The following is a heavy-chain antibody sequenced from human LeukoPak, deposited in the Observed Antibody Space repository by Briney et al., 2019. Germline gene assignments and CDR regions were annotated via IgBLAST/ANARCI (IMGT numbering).Heavy chain of an antibody. J-gene: IGHJ4*02. CDR2: ISSSSSYI. D-gene: IGHD1-1*01. CDR1: GFTFSSYS. CDR3: AKNKDWNDEELDY. Sequence: GGSLRLSCAASGFTFSSYSMNWVRQAPGKGLEWVSSISSSSSYIYYADSVKGRFTISRDNAKNTLYLQMNSLRAEDTAVYYCAKNKDWNDEELDYWGQGTLVTVSS. V-gene: IGHV3-21*04.